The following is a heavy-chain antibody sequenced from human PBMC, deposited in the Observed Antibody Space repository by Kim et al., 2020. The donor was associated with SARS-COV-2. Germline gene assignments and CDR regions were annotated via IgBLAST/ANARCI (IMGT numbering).Heavy chain of an antibody. CDR3: ARYYYDSSGYTSLDY. D-gene: IGHD3-22*01. J-gene: IGHJ4*02. Sequence: SETLSLTCTVSGGSISSGGYYWSWIRQHPGKGLEWIGYIYYSGSTYYNPSLKSRVTISVDTSKNQFSLKLSSVTAADTAVYYCARYYYDSSGYTSLDYWGQGTLVTVSS. CDR2: IYYSGST. CDR1: GGSISSGGYY. V-gene: IGHV4-31*03.